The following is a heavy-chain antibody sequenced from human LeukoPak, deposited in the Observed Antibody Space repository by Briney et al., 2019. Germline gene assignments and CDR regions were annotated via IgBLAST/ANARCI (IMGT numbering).Heavy chain of an antibody. CDR2: INANSDCT. CDR1: GYTFTDYH. Sequence: ASVKVSCKASGYTFTDYHIHWVRQAPGKRREWMGWINANSDCTNYAQKFQGRVTMTRDTSISTAYMELGGLRSDDTAVYYCARRGGPYFDYWGQGTLVTVSS. V-gene: IGHV1-2*02. D-gene: IGHD3-16*01. J-gene: IGHJ4*02. CDR3: ARRGGPYFDY.